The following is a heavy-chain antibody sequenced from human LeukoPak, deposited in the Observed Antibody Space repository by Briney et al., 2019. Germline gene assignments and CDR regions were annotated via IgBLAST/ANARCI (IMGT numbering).Heavy chain of an antibody. J-gene: IGHJ4*02. D-gene: IGHD3-16*02. Sequence: GGSLRLSCAASGFTFSSYWMSWVRQAPGTGLEWVANIKQDGSEKYYVDPVKGRFTISRDNAKNSLYLQMNSLRAEDTAVYYCAKDWGNYRSYYFDYWDQGTLVTVSS. V-gene: IGHV3-7*01. CDR3: AKDWGNYRSYYFDY. CDR2: IKQDGSEK. CDR1: GFTFSSYW.